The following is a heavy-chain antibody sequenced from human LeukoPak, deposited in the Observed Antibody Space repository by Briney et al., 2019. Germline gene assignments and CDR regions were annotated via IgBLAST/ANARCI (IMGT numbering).Heavy chain of an antibody. D-gene: IGHD6-19*01. CDR1: GFTFSSYG. CDR2: IWYDGSNK. V-gene: IGHV3-33*01. J-gene: IGHJ4*02. CDR3: ARGALSSGWYLDY. Sequence: GGSLRLSCAASGFTFSSYGMHWVRQAPGKGLEWGAVIWYDGSNKYYADSVKGRFTISRDNSKNTLYPQMNSLRAEDTAVYYCARGALSSGWYLDYWGQGTLVTVSS.